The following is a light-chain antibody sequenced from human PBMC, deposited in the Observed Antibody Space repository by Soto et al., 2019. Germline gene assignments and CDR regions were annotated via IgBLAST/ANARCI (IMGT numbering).Light chain of an antibody. J-gene: IGKJ3*01. Sequence: EIVMTQSPATLSVSPGERATLSCSASQFVRSNLAWYQQNNGQPPRPISYGASTRATGIPARFSGSGAGTELTLTISHMQSEDFAVYFGQQYHNWPPITFGPGTKVYI. CDR2: GAS. CDR1: QFVRSN. CDR3: QQYHNWPPIT. V-gene: IGKV3D-15*01.